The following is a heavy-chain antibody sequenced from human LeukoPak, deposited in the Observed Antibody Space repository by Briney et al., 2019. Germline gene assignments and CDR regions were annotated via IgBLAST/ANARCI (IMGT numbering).Heavy chain of an antibody. V-gene: IGHV3-23*01. CDR3: STTYFDY. Sequence: SGGSLRLSCAASGFTFSSYAMNWVRQAPGQGLEWVSSISGSGGSTYCADSVKGRFTISRDNSKNTLYLQMSSLRAEDTAAYYCSTTYFDYWGQGTLVSVSS. J-gene: IGHJ4*02. CDR1: GFTFSSYA. CDR2: ISGSGGST.